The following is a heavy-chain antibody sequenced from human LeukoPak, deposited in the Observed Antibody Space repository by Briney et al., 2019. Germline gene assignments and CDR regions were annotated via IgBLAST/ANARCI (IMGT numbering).Heavy chain of an antibody. CDR2: IKQDGSEK. V-gene: IGHV3-7*01. CDR3: GRSNDFWSGYYHYYYYMDV. Sequence: PGGSLRLSCADSGFTFSSYWMSWLRQAPGKGLEWVANIKQDGSEKYYVDSVKGRFTISRDNAKNSLYLQMNSLRAEDTAVYYCGRSNDFWSGYYHYYYYMDVWGKGTTVTVSS. CDR1: GFTFSSYW. D-gene: IGHD3-3*01. J-gene: IGHJ6*03.